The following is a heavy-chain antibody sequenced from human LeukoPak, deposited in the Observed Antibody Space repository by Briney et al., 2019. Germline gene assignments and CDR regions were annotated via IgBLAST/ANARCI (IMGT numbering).Heavy chain of an antibody. V-gene: IGHV4-34*01. CDR1: GGSFSGYY. D-gene: IGHD6-13*01. CDR3: ARGRYLTTLGGAAAGFLDN. J-gene: IGHJ4*02. Sequence: SETLSLTCAVYGGSFSGYYWSWIRQPPGKGLEWIGEINHSGSTNYNPSLKSRVTISVDTSKNQFSLKLSSVTAADTAVYYCARGRYLTTLGGAAAGFLDNWGQGILVTVSS. CDR2: INHSGST.